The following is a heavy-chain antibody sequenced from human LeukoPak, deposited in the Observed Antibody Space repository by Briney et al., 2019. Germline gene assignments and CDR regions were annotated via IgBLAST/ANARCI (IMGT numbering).Heavy chain of an antibody. D-gene: IGHD2/OR15-2a*01. CDR3: AKGDGSSTRRKPDY. CDR1: GFTFSSYG. V-gene: IGHV3-30*18. J-gene: IGHJ4*02. CDR2: ISYDGSNK. Sequence: GGSLRLSCAASGFTFSSYGMHWVRQAPGKGLEWVAVISYDGSNKYYADSVKGRFTISRDNSKNTLYLQMNSLRAEDTAVYYCAKGDGSSTRRKPDYWGQGTLVIVSS.